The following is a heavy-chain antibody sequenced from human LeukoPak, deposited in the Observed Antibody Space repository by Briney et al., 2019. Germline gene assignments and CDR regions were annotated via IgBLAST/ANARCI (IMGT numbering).Heavy chain of an antibody. CDR3: AKDRRVVPAAMVSAFDI. CDR1: GFTFDDYA. J-gene: IGHJ3*02. V-gene: IGHV3-9*01. CDR2: ISWNSGSI. D-gene: IGHD2-2*01. Sequence: GRSLRLSCAASGFTFDDYAMHWVRQAPGKGLAWVSGISWNSGSIGYADPVKGRFTISRDNAKNSLYLQMNSLRAEDTALYYCAKDRRVVPAAMVSAFDIWGQGTMVTVSS.